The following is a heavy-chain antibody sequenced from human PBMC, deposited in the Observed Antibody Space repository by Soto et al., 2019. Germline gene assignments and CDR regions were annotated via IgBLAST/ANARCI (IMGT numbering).Heavy chain of an antibody. CDR3: AKSLRFLEWSFDY. D-gene: IGHD3-3*01. V-gene: IGHV3-9*01. CDR1: GFTFDDYA. Sequence: PGGSLRLSCAASGFTFDDYAMHWVRQAPGKGLEWVSGISWNSGSIGYADSVKGRFTISRDNAKNSLYLQMNSLRAEDTALYYCAKSLRFLEWSFDYWGQGTLVTVSS. CDR2: ISWNSGSI. J-gene: IGHJ4*02.